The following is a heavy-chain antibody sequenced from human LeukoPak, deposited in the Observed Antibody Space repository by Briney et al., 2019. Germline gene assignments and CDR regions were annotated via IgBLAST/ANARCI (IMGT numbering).Heavy chain of an antibody. CDR1: GFTFSSYD. Sequence: GGSLRLSCAASGFTFSSYDMHWVRQATGKGLEWVSAIGTAGDTYYPGSVKGRFTISRDNSKNTLYLQMNSLRAEDTAVYYCAKDLGTGELLGVHFDYWGQGTLVTVSS. V-gene: IGHV3-13*01. J-gene: IGHJ4*02. CDR3: AKDLGTGELLGVHFDY. CDR2: IGTAGDT. D-gene: IGHD1-26*01.